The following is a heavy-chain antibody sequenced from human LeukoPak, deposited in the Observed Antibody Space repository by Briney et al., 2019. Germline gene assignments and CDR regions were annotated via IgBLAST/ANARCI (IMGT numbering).Heavy chain of an antibody. Sequence: PGGPLRLSCAASGFTFSRYWMHWLRQAPGKGLEWVSSISSSSSYIYYADSVKGRFTISRDNAKNSLYLQMNSLRAEDTAVYYCARDRVSSGWYVFDYWGQGTLVTVSS. J-gene: IGHJ4*02. CDR2: ISSSSSYI. CDR1: GFTFSRYW. V-gene: IGHV3-21*01. CDR3: ARDRVSSGWYVFDY. D-gene: IGHD6-19*01.